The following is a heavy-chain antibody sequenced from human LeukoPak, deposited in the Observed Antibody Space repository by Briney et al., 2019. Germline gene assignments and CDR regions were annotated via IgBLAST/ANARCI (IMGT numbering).Heavy chain of an antibody. J-gene: IGHJ6*02. CDR2: MNPNSGNT. CDR3: AREDVVLVDAVRYYYYGMDV. CDR1: GYTFTSYD. Sequence: ASVTVSCKASGYTFTSYDINWVRQATGQGLEWMGWMNPNSGNTGYAQKFQGRVTMTRDTSTSTVYMELSSLKSEDTAVYYCAREDVVLVDAVRYYYYGMDVWGQGTTVTVSS. D-gene: IGHD2-15*01. V-gene: IGHV1-8*01.